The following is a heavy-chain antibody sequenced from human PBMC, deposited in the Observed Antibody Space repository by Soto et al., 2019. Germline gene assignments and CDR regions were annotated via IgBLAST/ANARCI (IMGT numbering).Heavy chain of an antibody. CDR1: GYSFTDYH. Sequence: GASVKVSCKASGYSFTDYHIHWVRQAPGQGLEWLGRINPKGGGTSTAQKFQGRVTMTRDTSISTAYMELSRLTSDDTAVYYCASAAVTGTAGLDFWGQGTQVTVSS. CDR3: ASAAVTGTAGLDF. J-gene: IGHJ4*02. CDR2: INPKGGGT. V-gene: IGHV1-2*06. D-gene: IGHD6-19*01.